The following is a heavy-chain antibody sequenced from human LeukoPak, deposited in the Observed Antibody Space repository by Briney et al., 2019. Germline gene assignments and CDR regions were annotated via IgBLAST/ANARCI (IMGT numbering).Heavy chain of an antibody. J-gene: IGHJ4*02. CDR3: ARTYSSGWPWDY. V-gene: IGHV3-33*01. CDR1: GFTFSSYG. Sequence: GGSLRLSCAASGFTFSSYGMHWVRQAPGKGLEWVAVIWYDGSSKYYADSVKGRFTISRDNSKNTLYLQMNSLRAEDTAVYYCARTYSSGWPWDYWGQGTLVTVSS. D-gene: IGHD6-19*01. CDR2: IWYDGSSK.